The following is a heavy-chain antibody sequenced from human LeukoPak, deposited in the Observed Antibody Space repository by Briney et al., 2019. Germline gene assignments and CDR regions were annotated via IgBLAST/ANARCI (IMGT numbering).Heavy chain of an antibody. CDR3: ARRYGDYPGYYYGMDV. D-gene: IGHD4-17*01. CDR1: GFTFSSYA. J-gene: IGHJ6*02. Sequence: GGSLRLSCAASGFTFSSYAMSWVRQAPGKGLEWVSAISGSGGSTYYADSVKGRFTISRDNPKNTLYLQMNSLRAEDTAVYYCARRYGDYPGYYYGMDVWGQGTTVTVSS. V-gene: IGHV3-23*01. CDR2: ISGSGGST.